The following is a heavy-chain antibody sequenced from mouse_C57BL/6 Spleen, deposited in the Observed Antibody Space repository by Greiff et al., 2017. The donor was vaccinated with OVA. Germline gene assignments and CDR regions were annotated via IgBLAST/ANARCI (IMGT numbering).Heavy chain of an antibody. Sequence: EVKLVESGAGLVKPGGSLKLSCAASGFTFSSYAMSWVRQTPGKRLEWVACISSGGDYIYYEDNVKGRFTMSTDHARNTLYLQMSRLKSDDTAMYYCTRDRYYYSNYDAIDYWGQGTSVTVSA. D-gene: IGHD2-5*01. CDR1: GFTFSSYA. J-gene: IGHJ4*01. V-gene: IGHV5-9-1*02. CDR3: TRDRYYYSNYDAIDY. CDR2: ISSGGDYI.